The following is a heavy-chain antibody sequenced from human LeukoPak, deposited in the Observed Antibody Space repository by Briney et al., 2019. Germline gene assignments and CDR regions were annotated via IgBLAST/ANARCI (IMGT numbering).Heavy chain of an antibody. CDR1: GGSISSYY. J-gene: IGHJ2*01. CDR2: IYYSGST. CDR3: ARYGRYSWYFDL. V-gene: IGHV4-59*01. D-gene: IGHD1-1*01. Sequence: PSETLSLTCTVSGGSISSYYWSGIRQPPGKGLEWIGYIYYSGSTNYNPSLKSRVTISVDTSKNQFSLKLSSVTAADTAVYYCARYGRYSWYFDLWGRGTLVTVSS.